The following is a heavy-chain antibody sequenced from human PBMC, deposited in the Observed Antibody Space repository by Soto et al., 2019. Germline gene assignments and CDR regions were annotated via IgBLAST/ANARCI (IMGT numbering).Heavy chain of an antibody. CDR2: ISSSSSYI. CDR1: GFTFSSYS. J-gene: IGHJ6*02. CDR3: ARDPAGYSSSWTYYYYYGMDV. V-gene: IGHV3-21*01. Sequence: PGGSLRLSCAASGFTFSSYSMNWVRQAPGKGLEWVSSISSSSSYIYYADSVKGRFTISRDKAKNSLYLQMNSLRAEDTAVYYCARDPAGYSSSWTYYYYYGMDVWGQGTTVTVSS. D-gene: IGHD6-13*01.